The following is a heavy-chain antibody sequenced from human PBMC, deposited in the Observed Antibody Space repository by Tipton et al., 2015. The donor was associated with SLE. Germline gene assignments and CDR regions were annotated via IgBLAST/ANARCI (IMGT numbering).Heavy chain of an antibody. J-gene: IGHJ4*02. CDR2: IYYSGST. CDR1: GGSISSSSYH. CDR3: ARGISSGWWNY. D-gene: IGHD6-19*01. Sequence: TLSLTCTVSGGSISSSSYHWGWVRQPPGKGPEWIGSIYYSGSTHYNPSLESRVTISVDTSKNQFSLQLSSVTAADTAVYYCARGISSGWWNYWGQGNLVTVSS. V-gene: IGHV4-39*07.